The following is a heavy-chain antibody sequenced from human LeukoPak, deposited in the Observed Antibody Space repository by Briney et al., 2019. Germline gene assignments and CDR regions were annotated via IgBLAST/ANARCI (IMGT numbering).Heavy chain of an antibody. CDR3: ARAGKDCSGGSCSGGRWFDP. J-gene: IGHJ5*02. Sequence: SETLSLTCTVSGGSISSGDYYWSWIRQPPGKGLEWIGYIYYSGSTYYNPSLKSRVTISVDTSKNQFSLKLSSVTAADTAVYYCARAGKDCSGGSCSGGRWFDPWGQGTLVTVSS. CDR1: GGSISSGDYY. V-gene: IGHV4-30-4*01. D-gene: IGHD2-15*01. CDR2: IYYSGST.